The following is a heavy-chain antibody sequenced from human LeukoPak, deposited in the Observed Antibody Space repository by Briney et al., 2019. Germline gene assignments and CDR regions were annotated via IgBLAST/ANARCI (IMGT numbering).Heavy chain of an antibody. J-gene: IGHJ5*02. CDR1: GGSISNGGYS. CDR3: AREAYDFWSGYSSFDP. CDR2: IYHSGST. Sequence: PSQTLSLTCAVSGGSISNGGYSWSWSRQPPGKGLEWIGYIYHSGSTYYNPSLKSRVTISVDMSKNQFSLKLSSVTAADTAVYYCAREAYDFWSGYSSFDPWGQGTLVTVSS. D-gene: IGHD3-3*01. V-gene: IGHV4-30-2*01.